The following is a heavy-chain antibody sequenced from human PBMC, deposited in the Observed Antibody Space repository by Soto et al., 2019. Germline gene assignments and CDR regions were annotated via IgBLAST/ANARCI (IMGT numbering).Heavy chain of an antibody. J-gene: IGHJ4*02. V-gene: IGHV3-23*01. CDR2: ISAGGGST. D-gene: IGHD6-13*01. CDR3: AKRLSYSSSWYYFDS. CDR1: GFNFSSHA. Sequence: GGSLRLSSAAPGFNFSSHAMSWVSQAPGKGLEWVSTISAGGGSTYYADSVKGRLTISRDNSKNTLYLQMNSLRTEDTAVYYCAKRLSYSSSWYYFDSWGQGALVTVSS.